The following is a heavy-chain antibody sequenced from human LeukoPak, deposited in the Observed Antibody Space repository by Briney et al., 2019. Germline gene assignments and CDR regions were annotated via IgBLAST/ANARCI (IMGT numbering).Heavy chain of an antibody. J-gene: IGHJ6*03. CDR1: GYSISNGYY. Sequence: SETLSLTCAVSGYSISNGYYWVWIRQPPGRGLGWIGSLYHSDSAYYNTSLRSRVSMSVDTSKNQISLTLSFVTAADTAVYYCARQHDSYYYYYIDVWGSGTTVTVSS. CDR2: LYHSDSA. CDR3: ARQHDSYYYYYIDV. V-gene: IGHV4-38-2*01.